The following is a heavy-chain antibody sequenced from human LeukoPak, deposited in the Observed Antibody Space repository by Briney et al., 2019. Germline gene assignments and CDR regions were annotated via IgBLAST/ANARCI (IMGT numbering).Heavy chain of an antibody. D-gene: IGHD6-19*01. Sequence: ASVKVSCKASGYTCTGYYMHWVRQAPGQWLEWMGWINPNSGGTNYAQRFQGRVTMTRDTSISTVYMEVSRLRSDDTAVYYCARDPRIAVAGKYFDYWGQGTLVTVSS. V-gene: IGHV1-2*02. CDR3: ARDPRIAVAGKYFDY. J-gene: IGHJ4*02. CDR1: GYTCTGYY. CDR2: INPNSGGT.